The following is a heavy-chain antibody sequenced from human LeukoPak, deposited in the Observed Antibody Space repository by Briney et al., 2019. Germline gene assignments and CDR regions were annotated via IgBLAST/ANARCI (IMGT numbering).Heavy chain of an antibody. CDR2: IYSDGST. Sequence: GGSLRLSCAASGFTVSSNYMSWVRQAPGKGLEWVSVIYSDGSTYYADSVKGRFTISRDNSKNTLYLQMNSLRAEDTAVYYCARDTRDVGYGMDVWGQGTTVTVSS. J-gene: IGHJ6*02. CDR3: ARDTRDVGYGMDV. D-gene: IGHD5-24*01. CDR1: GFTVSSNY. V-gene: IGHV3-66*02.